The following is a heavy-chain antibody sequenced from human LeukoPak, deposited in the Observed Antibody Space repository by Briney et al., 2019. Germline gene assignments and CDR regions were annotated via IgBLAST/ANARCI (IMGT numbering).Heavy chain of an antibody. CDR1: GLTFSSYS. J-gene: IGHJ3*02. Sequence: PGGSLRLSCAASGLTFSSYSMNWVRQAPGKGLEWVSAISGSGGNTYYADSVKGRFNISRDNTKNSLYLQLNSLRAEDTAVYYCARGVGTIKNIAFDIWGQGTMVTVSS. D-gene: IGHD1-26*01. CDR2: ISGSGGNT. V-gene: IGHV3-21*01. CDR3: ARGVGTIKNIAFDI.